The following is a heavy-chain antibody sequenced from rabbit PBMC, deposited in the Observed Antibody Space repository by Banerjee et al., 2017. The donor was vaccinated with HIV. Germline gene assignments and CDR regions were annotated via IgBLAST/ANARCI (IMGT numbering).Heavy chain of an antibody. J-gene: IGHJ4*01. CDR2: IGVGSGST. CDR1: GIDFSSSFW. CDR3: ARRVDGSGYYNL. Sequence: QEQLVESGGGLVTLGGSLKLTCKASGIDFSSSFWISWVRQAPGKGLEWIACIGVGSGSTHYASWAKGRFTISKASSTTVDLKMTSLTAADTATYFCARRVDGSGYYNLWGQGTLVTVS. V-gene: IGHV1S45*01. D-gene: IGHD1-1*01.